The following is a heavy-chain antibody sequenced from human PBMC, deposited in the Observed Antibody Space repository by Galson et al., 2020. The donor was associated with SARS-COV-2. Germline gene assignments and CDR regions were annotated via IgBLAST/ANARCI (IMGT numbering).Heavy chain of an antibody. CDR3: ARDTRRSWLHSTATGWFDP. CDR2: INPNSGGT. CDR1: GYTFTGYY. Sequence: GESLKISCKASGYTFTGYYMHWVRQAPGQGLEWMGWINPNSGGTNYAQKFQGWVTMTRDTSISTAYMELSRLRSDDTAVYYCARDTRRSWLHSTATGWFDPWGQGTLVTVSS. J-gene: IGHJ5*02. D-gene: IGHD5-12*01. V-gene: IGHV1-2*04.